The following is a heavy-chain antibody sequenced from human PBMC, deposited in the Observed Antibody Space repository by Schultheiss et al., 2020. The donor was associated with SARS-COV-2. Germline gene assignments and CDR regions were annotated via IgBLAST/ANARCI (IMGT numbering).Heavy chain of an antibody. CDR2: IYPGDSDT. CDR1: GYSFTSYW. V-gene: IGHV5-51*01. CDR3: ARHGPGEDFWSGSLGA. Sequence: GGSLRLSCEGSGYSFTSYWIGWVRQMPGKGLEWMGIIYPGDSDTRYSPSFQGQVTISADKSISTAYLQWSSLKASDTAMYYCARHGPGEDFWSGSLGAWGQGTLVTVSS. J-gene: IGHJ5*02. D-gene: IGHD3-3*01.